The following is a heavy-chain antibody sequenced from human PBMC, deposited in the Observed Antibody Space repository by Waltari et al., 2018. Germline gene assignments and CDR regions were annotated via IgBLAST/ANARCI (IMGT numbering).Heavy chain of an antibody. V-gene: IGHV3-30*02. Sequence: QVQLVESGGGVVQPGGSLRLSCAASGFTFSSYGMHWVRQAPGEGMEWVAFIRYDGSNKYYADSVKGRFTIPRDNSKNTLYLQMNSLRAEDTAVYYCAKDQRLWLPVATISTSTDYWGQGTLVTVSS. CDR3: AKDQRLWLPVATISTSTDY. CDR2: IRYDGSNK. D-gene: IGHD5-12*01. CDR1: GFTFSSYG. J-gene: IGHJ4*02.